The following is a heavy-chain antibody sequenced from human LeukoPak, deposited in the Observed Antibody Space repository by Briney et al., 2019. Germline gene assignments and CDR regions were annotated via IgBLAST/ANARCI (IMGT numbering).Heavy chain of an antibody. J-gene: IGHJ3*02. Sequence: PSETLSLTCTVSGGSISSYYWSWIRQPPGKGLEWIGYIYYSGSTNYNPSLKRRVTISVDTSKNQFSLKLSSVTAADTAVYYCARDGGGNRYAFDIWGQGTMVTVSS. CDR3: ARDGGGNRYAFDI. V-gene: IGHV4-59*01. CDR2: IYYSGST. CDR1: GGSISSYY. D-gene: IGHD4-23*01.